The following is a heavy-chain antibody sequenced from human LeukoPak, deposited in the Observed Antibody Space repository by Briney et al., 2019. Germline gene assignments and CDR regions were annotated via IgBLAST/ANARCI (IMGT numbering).Heavy chain of an antibody. D-gene: IGHD2-15*01. CDR2: ISYEGSNK. CDR1: GLTFSSYG. CDR3: AKDRSGYCSDGSGSHANGVDP. Sequence: GGSLRLSRAASGLTFSSYGMHSVRQAPGKGLEWVAGISYEGSNKYYADSVKGRFTISRDNSKNTLYLQMNSLRAEDTAVYYCAKDRSGYCSDGSGSHANGVDPCGQGTLVTVSS. J-gene: IGHJ5*02. V-gene: IGHV3-30*18.